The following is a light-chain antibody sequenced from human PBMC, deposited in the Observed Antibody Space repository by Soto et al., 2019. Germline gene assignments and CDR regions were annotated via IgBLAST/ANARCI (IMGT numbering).Light chain of an antibody. J-gene: IGKJ4*01. CDR2: GAS. CDR3: QQRSSWPPT. CDR1: QSVSSN. V-gene: IGKV3D-15*01. Sequence: EIVMTQSPATLSVSPGERATLSCRASQSVSSNLAWYQQKPGQAPRLLIYGASSRATGIPSRFSGSGSGTDFTLTITRLEPEDIAVYYCQQRSSWPPTFGGGTGGYQ.